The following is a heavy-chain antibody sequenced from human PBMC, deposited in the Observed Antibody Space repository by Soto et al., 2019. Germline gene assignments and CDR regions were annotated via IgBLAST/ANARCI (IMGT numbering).Heavy chain of an antibody. Sequence: ASVKVSCKASGYTFTGYYMHWVRQAPRQGLEWMGWINPNSGGTNYAQKFQGWVTMTRDTSISTAYMELSRLRSDDTAVYYCARAPIQGVSITMFGGMDVWGQGTTVTVSS. CDR2: INPNSGGT. D-gene: IGHD3-10*02. CDR3: ARAPIQGVSITMFGGMDV. CDR1: GYTFTGYY. V-gene: IGHV1-2*04. J-gene: IGHJ6*02.